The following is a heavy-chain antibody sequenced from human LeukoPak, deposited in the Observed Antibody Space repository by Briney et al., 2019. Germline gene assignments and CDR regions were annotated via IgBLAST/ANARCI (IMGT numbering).Heavy chain of an antibody. V-gene: IGHV1-2*02. CDR1: GYTFTGYY. Sequence: ASVKVSCKASGYTFTGYYMYWVRQAPGQGLECMGWISPNSGDTNYAQKFQGRVTMTRDTSISTAYMELSSLRSDDTAVYYCARELGSNFTYYFDYWGQRTLVTVSS. CDR2: ISPNSGDT. D-gene: IGHD4-11*01. J-gene: IGHJ4*02. CDR3: ARELGSNFTYYFDY.